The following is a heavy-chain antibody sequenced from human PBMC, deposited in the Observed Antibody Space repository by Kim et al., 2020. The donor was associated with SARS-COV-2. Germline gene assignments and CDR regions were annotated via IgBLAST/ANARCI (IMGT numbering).Heavy chain of an antibody. D-gene: IGHD2-2*01. J-gene: IGHJ4*02. CDR1: GYTFTSYG. V-gene: IGHV1-18*04. CDR3: ARFGDIVVVPAANRPEFDY. Sequence: ASVKVSCKASGYTFTSYGISWVRQAPGQGLEWMGWISAYNGNTNYAQKLQGRVTMTTDTSTSTAYMELRSLRSDDTAVYYCARFGDIVVVPAANRPEFDYWGQGTLVTVSS. CDR2: ISAYNGNT.